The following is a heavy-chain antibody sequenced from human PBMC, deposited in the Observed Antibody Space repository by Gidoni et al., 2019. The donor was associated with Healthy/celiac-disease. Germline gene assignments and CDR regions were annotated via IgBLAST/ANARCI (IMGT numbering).Heavy chain of an antibody. D-gene: IGHD2-2*01. V-gene: IGHV3-64D*06. CDR2: ISSLGGST. CDR3: VKDRIVRMAAYYFDQ. Sequence: EVQLVESGGGLVQPGGSLRISCSASGFTFSSYAMHWVRQAPGKGLEYVSAISSLGGSTYYADSVKGRFTISRDNSKNTLYLQMSSLRAEDTAVYYCVKDRIVRMAAYYFDQWGQGTLVTVSS. CDR1: GFTFSSYA. J-gene: IGHJ4*02.